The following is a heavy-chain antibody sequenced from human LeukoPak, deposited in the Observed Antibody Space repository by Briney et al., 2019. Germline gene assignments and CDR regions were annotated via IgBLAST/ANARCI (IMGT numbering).Heavy chain of an antibody. V-gene: IGHV1-18*01. CDR3: ARRAAYCGGDCYSTFDI. J-gene: IGHJ3*02. CDR1: GYTFTSYG. CDR2: ISAYNGNT. Sequence: ASVKVSCKASGYTFTSYGISWVRQAPGQGLEWMGWISAYNGNTNYAQKLQGRVTMTTDTSTSTAYMELRSLRSDDTAVYYCARRAAYCGGDCYSTFDIWGQGTMVTVSS. D-gene: IGHD2-21*02.